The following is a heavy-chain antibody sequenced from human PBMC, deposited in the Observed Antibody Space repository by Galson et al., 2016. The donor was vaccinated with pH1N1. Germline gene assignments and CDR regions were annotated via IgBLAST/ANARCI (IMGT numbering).Heavy chain of an antibody. V-gene: IGHV3-30*02. Sequence: LRLSCSVSGFTFRRYGLHWVRQAPGMGLEWLTFIRHDGSAKFYADSVKGRFSIARDNSKNVWYMEMNSLRPEETAVYYCAKDVSGELIPSRIDLWGQVTLVTVSS. CDR3: AKDVSGELIPSRIDL. J-gene: IGHJ5*02. D-gene: IGHD3-10*01. CDR2: IRHDGSAK. CDR1: GFTFRRYG.